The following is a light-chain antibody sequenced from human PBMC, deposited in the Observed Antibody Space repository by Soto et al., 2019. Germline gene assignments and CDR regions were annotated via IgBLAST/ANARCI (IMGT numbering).Light chain of an antibody. V-gene: IGKV1-39*01. CDR2: GAS. J-gene: IGKJ2*01. CDR3: QQSYSQGRT. CDR1: QNINNY. Sequence: DIQMSQSPSSLSAFVGDTVTITCRASQNINNYLNWYQLKPGKAPKLLIFGASNLKSGVPSMFSANGSVTDFSLIITSLQPEDFATYYCQQSYSQGRTFGQGTRL.